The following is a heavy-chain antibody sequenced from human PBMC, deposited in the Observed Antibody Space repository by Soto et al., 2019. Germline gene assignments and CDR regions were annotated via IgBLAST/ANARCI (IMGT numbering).Heavy chain of an antibody. CDR1: GYTFTDHG. CDR3: AREVEGSYSPADF. Sequence: QVQLVQSGPEVKKPGASVTVSCKTSGYTFTDHGIDWVRQAPGQGLEWVGWVSSYNGNTNDAYNLTDRVIMTTDASTSTAYMELRGLRSDDTAVYYCAREVEGSYSPADFWGQGPPVTVSS. J-gene: IGHJ4*02. V-gene: IGHV1-18*01. CDR2: VSSYNGNT. D-gene: IGHD3-10*01.